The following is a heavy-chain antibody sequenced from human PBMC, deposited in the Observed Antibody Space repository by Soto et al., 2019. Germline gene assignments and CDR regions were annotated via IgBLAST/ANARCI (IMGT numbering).Heavy chain of an antibody. CDR1: GYTFTSYA. J-gene: IGHJ4*02. CDR2: INAGNGNT. D-gene: IGHD6-19*01. V-gene: IGHV1-3*05. Sequence: QVQLVQSGAEEKKPGASVKVSCKASGYTFTSYAMHWVRQAPGQRLEWMGWINAGNGNTQYSQKFQGRVTITRDTSASTVYIELSSLRSEDTAVYYCARVSGWYFLDYWGQGTLVTVSS. CDR3: ARVSGWYFLDY.